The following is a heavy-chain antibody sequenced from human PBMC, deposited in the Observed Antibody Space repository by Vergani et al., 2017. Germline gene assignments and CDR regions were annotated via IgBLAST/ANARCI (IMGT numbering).Heavy chain of an antibody. CDR2: IFPGDSDT. J-gene: IGHJ4*02. Sequence: VQLVESGAEVKKPGESLKISCKGSGYNFANYWIAWVRQMPGKGLEWMGIIFPGDSDTRYGPSFQGQVTISVDKSVSTTFLQWSSLQASDTAIYYCARQGMLTGSFYSYWGQGSLVTVSS. CDR1: GYNFANYW. CDR3: ARQGMLTGSFYSY. D-gene: IGHD1-1*01. V-gene: IGHV5-51*01.